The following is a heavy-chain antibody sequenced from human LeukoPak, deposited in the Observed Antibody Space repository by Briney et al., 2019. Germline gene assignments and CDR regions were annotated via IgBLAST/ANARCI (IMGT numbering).Heavy chain of an antibody. CDR2: IYYSGST. Sequence: SETLFLTCAVSGISFTGYYWSWIRQPPGKGLEWIGYIYYSGSTNYNPSLKSRVTISVDTSKNQFSLKLSSVTAADTAVYYCARHRGRYCSGGSCYDYFDYWGQGTLVTVSS. CDR3: ARHRGRYCSGGSCYDYFDY. J-gene: IGHJ4*02. V-gene: IGHV4-59*08. CDR1: GISFTGYY. D-gene: IGHD2-15*01.